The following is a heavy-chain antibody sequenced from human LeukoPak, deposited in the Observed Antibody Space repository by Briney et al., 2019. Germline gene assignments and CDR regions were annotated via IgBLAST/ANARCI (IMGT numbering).Heavy chain of an antibody. D-gene: IGHD3-22*01. Sequence: GSLRLSCVGSGFTFSTYGMNWVRQAPGKGLEWVSYISTWSTTIYYADSVKGRFTISRDDAKSSLFLQMNSLRVEDTALYYCARMSSGYYDDNWGQGTRVTVSS. CDR2: ISTWSTTI. J-gene: IGHJ4*02. CDR1: GFTFSTYG. CDR3: ARMSSGYYDDN. V-gene: IGHV3-48*01.